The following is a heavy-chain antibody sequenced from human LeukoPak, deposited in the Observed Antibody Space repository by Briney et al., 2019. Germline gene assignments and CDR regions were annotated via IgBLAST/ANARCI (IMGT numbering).Heavy chain of an antibody. D-gene: IGHD3-10*01. J-gene: IGHJ6*02. Sequence: PGGSLRLSCAASGFTFSSYAMSWARQAPGKGLEWVSAISGSGGSTYYADSVKGRFTISRDNSKNTLYLQMNSLRAEDTAVYYCAKVALNYYGSGSYYGTDVWGQGTTVTVSS. CDR3: AKVALNYYGSGSYYGTDV. CDR2: ISGSGGST. V-gene: IGHV3-23*01. CDR1: GFTFSSYA.